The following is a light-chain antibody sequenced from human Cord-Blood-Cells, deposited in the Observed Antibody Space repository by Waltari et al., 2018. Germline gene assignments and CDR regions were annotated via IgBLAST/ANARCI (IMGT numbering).Light chain of an antibody. V-gene: IGKV3-15*01. J-gene: IGKJ1*01. CDR1: QSVSSN. CDR2: GAS. CDR3: QQYNNWPRM. Sequence: EIVMMQSPATLSVSPGERDTLSCRASQSVSSNLAWYQQKPGQAPRLLIYGASTRATGIPARFSGSGSGTEFTLTISSLQSEDFAVYYWQQYNNWPRMFGQGTKVEIK.